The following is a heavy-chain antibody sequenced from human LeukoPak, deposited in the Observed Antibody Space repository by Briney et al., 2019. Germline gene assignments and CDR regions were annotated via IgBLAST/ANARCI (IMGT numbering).Heavy chain of an antibody. D-gene: IGHD2-15*01. CDR2: INGDGSST. Sequence: GGSLRLSCAASGFTFSSYWMHWVRQAPGKGLVWVSRINGDGSSTSYADSVKGRFTISRDNAKNTVYLQMNSLRAEDTAMYYCARSFSGDRDYWGQGTLVTVSS. CDR1: GFTFSSYW. J-gene: IGHJ4*02. V-gene: IGHV3-74*01. CDR3: ARSFSGDRDY.